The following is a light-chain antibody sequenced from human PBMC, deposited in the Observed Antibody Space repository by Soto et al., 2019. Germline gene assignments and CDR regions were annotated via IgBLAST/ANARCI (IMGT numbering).Light chain of an antibody. CDR3: QQYYTTPLT. J-gene: IGKJ4*01. CDR2: WAS. Sequence: DIVMTQSPDPLAVSLGERATINCKSSQTILYSSNNKNCLAWYQQKPGQPPRLLIYWASTRQYGVPERFSGSGSGTDFTLTISSLQAEDVAVYYCQQYYTTPLTFGGGTKVEIK. V-gene: IGKV4-1*01. CDR1: QTILYSSNNKNC.